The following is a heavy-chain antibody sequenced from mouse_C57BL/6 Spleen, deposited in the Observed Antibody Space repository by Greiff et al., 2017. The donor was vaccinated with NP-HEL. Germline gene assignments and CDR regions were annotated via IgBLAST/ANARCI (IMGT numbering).Heavy chain of an antibody. D-gene: IGHD4-1*01. J-gene: IGHJ1*03. Sequence: EVKLMESGGGLVKPGGSLKLSCAASGFTFSDYGMHWVRQAPEKGLEWVAYISSGSSNIYYADTVKGRFTISRDNAKNTRFLQMTSLRSEDTAMYYCARRTGTGYFDVWGTGTTVTVSS. CDR1: GFTFSDYG. CDR3: ARRTGTGYFDV. V-gene: IGHV5-17*01. CDR2: ISSGSSNI.